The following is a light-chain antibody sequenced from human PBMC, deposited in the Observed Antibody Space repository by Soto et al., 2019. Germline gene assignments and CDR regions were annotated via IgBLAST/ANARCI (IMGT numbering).Light chain of an antibody. CDR1: QSITNN. J-gene: IGKJ1*01. CDR2: DAF. CDR3: QQYGSSPA. Sequence: ELVMTQSPATLSVTPGESATLSCRASQSITNNLAWYQQRPGQPPRLLIYDAFSRAPGIPARFSGGGSGTDFTLTISSLEPEDFGVYYCQQYGSSPAFGQGTKVDIK. V-gene: IGKV3D-15*02.